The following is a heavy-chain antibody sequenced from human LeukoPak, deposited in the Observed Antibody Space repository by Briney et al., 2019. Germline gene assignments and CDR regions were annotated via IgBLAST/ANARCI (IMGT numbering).Heavy chain of an antibody. CDR1: GGSISIYY. CDR3: DSTSSSWYNYYYSYMAV. CDR2: IYYSGST. D-gene: IGHD6-13*01. V-gene: IGHV4-59*07. J-gene: IGHJ6*03. Sequence: SDTLSLTCTVSGGSISIYYGSWIRQPPGKGLEWIGYIYYSGSTNYNPSRKRRVTISVDPSKNQFSLKLSSVTAADTAVYYCDSTSSSWYNYYYSYMAVWGKGTPVTVSS.